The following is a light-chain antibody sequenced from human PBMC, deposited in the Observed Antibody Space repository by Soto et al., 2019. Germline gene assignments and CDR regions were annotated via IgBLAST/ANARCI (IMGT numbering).Light chain of an antibody. CDR1: SSDVGGYNY. CDR3: FSHRSGDSHV. CDR2: GVN. V-gene: IGLV2-11*01. J-gene: IGLJ1*01. Sequence: QSVLTQPRSVSGSPGQSVTISCTGTSSDVGGYNYVSWYQQHPGKAPKLMIYGVNKRPSGVPDRISGSKSGNTASLSISGLQAEDEADYYCFSHRSGDSHVFGTGTQLTVL.